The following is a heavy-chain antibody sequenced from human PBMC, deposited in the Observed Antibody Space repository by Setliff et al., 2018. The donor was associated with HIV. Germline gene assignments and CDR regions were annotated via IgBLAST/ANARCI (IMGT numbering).Heavy chain of an antibody. CDR1: GGSISSGNYY. Sequence: PSETLSLTCTVSGGSISSGNYYWSWIRQAAGKGLEWIGRIYTSGSANYNPSLKSRVTISVDTSKNQFSLKLSSVTVADTALYYCANSPYYYDSSGYSYFDYWGQGTLVTVSS. V-gene: IGHV4-61*02. D-gene: IGHD3-22*01. J-gene: IGHJ4*02. CDR3: ANSPYYYDSSGYSYFDY. CDR2: IYTSGSA.